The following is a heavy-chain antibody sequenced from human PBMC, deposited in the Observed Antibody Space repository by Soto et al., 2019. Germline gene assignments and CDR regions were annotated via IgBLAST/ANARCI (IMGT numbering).Heavy chain of an antibody. D-gene: IGHD7-27*01. CDR2: ISAYNGNT. J-gene: IGHJ4*02. V-gene: IGHV1-18*01. CDR3: ARDSGNLGNWAYFFDY. Sequence: QGQLVQSGAEVKKPGASVKVSCKASGYTFTSFGISWVRQAPGQGLEWMGWISAYNGNTNYAQKVQGRVTMTTDTSTSTADMELRSLRSDDTALYYCARDSGNLGNWAYFFDYWGQGTLVTVSS. CDR1: GYTFTSFG.